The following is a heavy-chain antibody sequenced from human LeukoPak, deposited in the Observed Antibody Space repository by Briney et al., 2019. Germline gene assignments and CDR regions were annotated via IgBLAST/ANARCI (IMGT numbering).Heavy chain of an antibody. D-gene: IGHD4-23*01. J-gene: IGHJ3*02. CDR1: GFTFSSSA. CDR3: AKTHAGNLFDTFDI. Sequence: GGSLRLSCAASGFTFSSSAMTWVRQAPGKVLEWVSTLTSGVSTYYADSVKGRFTISRDNSKNTLYLQMNSLRAEDTAVYYCAKTHAGNLFDTFDIWGQGTMVTVSS. CDR2: LTSGVST. V-gene: IGHV3-23*01.